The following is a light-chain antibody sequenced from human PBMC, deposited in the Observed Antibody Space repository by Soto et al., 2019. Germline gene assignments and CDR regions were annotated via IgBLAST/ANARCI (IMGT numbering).Light chain of an antibody. V-gene: IGKV3-20*01. CDR2: GAS. J-gene: IGKJ4*01. CDR1: QSVNNNY. CDR3: QQYGTSSLT. Sequence: EIVLTQSPGTLSLSPGERVTLSCRASQSVNNNYLAWYQQKPGQAPRLLIYGASSRATGIPDRFIGSGSGTDFTLTISRLEPEDFAVYHCQQYGTSSLTFGGGTKVDI.